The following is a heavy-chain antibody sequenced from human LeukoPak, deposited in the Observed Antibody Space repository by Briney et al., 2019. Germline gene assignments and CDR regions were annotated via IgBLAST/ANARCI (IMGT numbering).Heavy chain of an antibody. D-gene: IGHD3-10*01. Sequence: PGGSLRLSCAASGFTFSTYGMSWVRQAPGEGLEWVSTISISGGGTYYADSVRGRFTISRDNSKNTVYLDMNGVRAEDTAVYYCAQVFSSRNFPLDYWGQGTQVTVSS. CDR1: GFTFSTYG. CDR3: AQVFSSRNFPLDY. V-gene: IGHV3-23*01. J-gene: IGHJ4*01. CDR2: ISISGGGT.